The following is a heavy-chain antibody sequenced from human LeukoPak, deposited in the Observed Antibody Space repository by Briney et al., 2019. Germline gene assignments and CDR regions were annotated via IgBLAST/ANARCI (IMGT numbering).Heavy chain of an antibody. Sequence: GGSLRLSCAAPGFTFSSYSMNWVRQAPGKGLEWVSSISSSSYIYYADSVKGRFTISRDNAKNSLYLQMNSLRAEDTAVYYCARVFRYCSGGSCYVGLDCWGQGTLVTVSS. CDR2: ISSSSYI. CDR1: GFTFSSYS. D-gene: IGHD2-15*01. V-gene: IGHV3-21*01. J-gene: IGHJ4*02. CDR3: ARVFRYCSGGSCYVGLDC.